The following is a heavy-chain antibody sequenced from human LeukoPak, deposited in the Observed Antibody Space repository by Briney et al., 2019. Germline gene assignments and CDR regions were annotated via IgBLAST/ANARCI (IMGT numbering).Heavy chain of an antibody. J-gene: IGHJ5*02. Sequence: SETLSLTCAVYGGSFSGYYWSWIRQPPGKGLEWIGEINHSGNTNYNPSLKSRVTISVDTSKNQFSLKLSSVTAADTAVYYCARGSPIARPGWFDPWGQGTLVTVSS. CDR1: GGSFSGYY. V-gene: IGHV4-34*01. CDR2: INHSGNT. D-gene: IGHD6-6*01. CDR3: ARGSPIARPGWFDP.